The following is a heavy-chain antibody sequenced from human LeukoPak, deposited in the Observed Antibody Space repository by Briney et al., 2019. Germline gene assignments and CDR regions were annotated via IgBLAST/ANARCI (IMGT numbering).Heavy chain of an antibody. D-gene: IGHD2-2*01. CDR1: GGTFSSYA. CDR3: AASVVPAPKGDYYYYMDV. CDR2: IIPIFGTA. Sequence: SVKVSCRASGGTFSSYAISWVRQAPGQGLEWMGGIIPIFGTANYAQKFQGRVTITADESTSTAYMELSSLRSEDTAVYYCAASVVPAPKGDYYYYMDVWGKGTTVTVSS. V-gene: IGHV1-69*13. J-gene: IGHJ6*03.